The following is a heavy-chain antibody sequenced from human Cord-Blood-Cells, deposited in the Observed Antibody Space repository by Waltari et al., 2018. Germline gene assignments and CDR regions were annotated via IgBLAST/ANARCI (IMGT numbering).Heavy chain of an antibody. D-gene: IGHD4-17*01. CDR1: GGSISSGGYY. J-gene: IGHJ6*02. CDR3: ARDLDYGDTRYYYYGMDV. V-gene: IGHV4-31*03. CDR2: IYYSGST. Sequence: QVQLQESGPGLVKPSQTLSLTCTVSGGSISSGGYYLSWIRQHPGKGLEWIGYIYYSGSTYYNPSLKSRVTISVDTSKNQFSLKLSSVTAADTAVYYCARDLDYGDTRYYYYGMDVWGQGTTVTVSS.